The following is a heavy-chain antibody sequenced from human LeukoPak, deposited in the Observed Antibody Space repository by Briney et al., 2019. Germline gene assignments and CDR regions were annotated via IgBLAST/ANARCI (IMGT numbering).Heavy chain of an antibody. CDR1: GGTFSSYA. J-gene: IGHJ6*02. CDR3: ARGRTGMNV. V-gene: IGHV1-69*04. CDR2: IIPILGIA. Sequence: GSSVKVSCKVSGGTFSSYAISWVRQAPGQGLEWMGRIIPILGIANYAQKFQGRVTITADKSTSTAYMELSSLRSEDTTVYYCARGRTGMNVWGQGTTVTVSS.